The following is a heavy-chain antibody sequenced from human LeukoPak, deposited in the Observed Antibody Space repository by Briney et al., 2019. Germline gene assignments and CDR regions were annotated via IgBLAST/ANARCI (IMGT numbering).Heavy chain of an antibody. CDR2: IYHSGST. CDR1: GGSISSGGYS. J-gene: IGHJ5*02. Sequence: SQTLSLTCAVSGGSISSGGYSWSWIRQPPGKGLEWIGYIYHSGSTYYNPSLKSRVTISVDRSKHQFSLKLSSVTAADTAVYYCAREIGQYQLLSNWFDPWGQGTLVTVSS. V-gene: IGHV4-30-2*01. D-gene: IGHD2-2*01. CDR3: AREIGQYQLLSNWFDP.